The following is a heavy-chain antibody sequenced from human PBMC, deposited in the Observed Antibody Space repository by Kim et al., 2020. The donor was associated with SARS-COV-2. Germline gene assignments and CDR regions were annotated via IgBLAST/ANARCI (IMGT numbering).Heavy chain of an antibody. Sequence: NKYSADSGKGRFTTSRDNSQNTLYLQMSSLGAEDTAVYYGARLVTTGFDSWGQGTLVTVSS. CDR3: ARLVTTGFDS. D-gene: IGHD3-9*01. J-gene: IGHJ4*02. V-gene: IGHV3-33*01. CDR2: NK.